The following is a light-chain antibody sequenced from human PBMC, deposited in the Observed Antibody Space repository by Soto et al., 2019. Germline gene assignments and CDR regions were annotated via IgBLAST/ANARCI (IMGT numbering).Light chain of an antibody. J-gene: IGKJ5*01. CDR1: HIGVHSDGHTY. Sequence: SVSCKTGHIGVHSDGHTYLTWLHQRQGQPPRRLIYKVSNRDAGVPARLRGSGSATDSTLKISRVEPEDVGVYYGMQGQPWPITFGHGT. V-gene: IGKV2-30*02. CDR3: MQGQPWPIT. CDR2: KVS.